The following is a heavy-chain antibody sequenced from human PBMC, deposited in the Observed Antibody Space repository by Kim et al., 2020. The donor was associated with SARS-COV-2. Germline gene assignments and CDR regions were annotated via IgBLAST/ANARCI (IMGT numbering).Heavy chain of an antibody. J-gene: IGHJ5*02. V-gene: IGHV3-30*07. Sequence: DPGKGRLTITRDNSKTKLYLQMNSLRAEDTAVYYCARDRCSGGSCYWFDPWGQGTLVTVSS. D-gene: IGHD2-15*01. CDR3: ARDRCSGGSCYWFDP.